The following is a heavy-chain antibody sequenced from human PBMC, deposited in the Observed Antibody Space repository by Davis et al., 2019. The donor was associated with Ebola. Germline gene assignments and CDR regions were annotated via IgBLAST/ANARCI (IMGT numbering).Heavy chain of an antibody. Sequence: GESLKISCLASGFVFSDHAMHWVRLAPGKGLEWISVISYDGRASTYANSVKGRFTISRDNSRNTVFLQMNSLRAEDTAIYYCAKDFQSYVAVAGTKDHWGQGTLVTVSS. J-gene: IGHJ4*02. CDR1: GFVFSDHA. D-gene: IGHD6-19*01. V-gene: IGHV3-30*04. CDR2: ISYDGRAS. CDR3: AKDFQSYVAVAGTKDH.